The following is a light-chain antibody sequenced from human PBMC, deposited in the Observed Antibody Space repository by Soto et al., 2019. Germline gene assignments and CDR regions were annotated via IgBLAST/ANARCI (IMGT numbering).Light chain of an antibody. Sequence: IVLKHSPGTLSVSPGERATLSCRASQTVSRNLAWYQQRPGQTPRLLIYGASSRATGIPDRFSGSGSGTDFSLTIRRLEPDDFAVYYCQKYGNFWRFCQGTKVAIK. V-gene: IGKV3-20*01. J-gene: IGKJ1*01. CDR2: GAS. CDR3: QKYGNFWR. CDR1: QTVSRN.